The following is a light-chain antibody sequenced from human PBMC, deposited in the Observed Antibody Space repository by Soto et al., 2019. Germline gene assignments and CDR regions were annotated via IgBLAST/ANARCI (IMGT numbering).Light chain of an antibody. V-gene: IGKV3-11*01. CDR2: DAS. CDR1: QSVSSY. CDR3: QQRSNWLLT. Sequence: EIVLTQSPATLSLSPGERATLSCRASQSVSSYLAWYQKKPGQAPRLLIYDASNRATVIPARFSGSGSGTDFTLTISSLEPEDFALYYCQQRSNWLLTFGGGTKVEIK. J-gene: IGKJ4*01.